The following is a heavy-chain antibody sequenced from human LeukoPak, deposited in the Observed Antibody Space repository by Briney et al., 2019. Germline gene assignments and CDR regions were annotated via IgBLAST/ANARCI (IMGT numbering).Heavy chain of an antibody. Sequence: SETLSLTCTGSGGSISSSSYYWGWIRQPPGKGLEWIGSIYYSGSTYYNPSLKSRVTMSVDTSKNQFSLKLSSVTAADTAVYYCARDTYNYGSSAYYFDYWGQGTLVTVSS. CDR2: IYYSGST. V-gene: IGHV4-39*07. CDR1: GGSISSSSYY. D-gene: IGHD5-18*01. CDR3: ARDTYNYGSSAYYFDY. J-gene: IGHJ4*02.